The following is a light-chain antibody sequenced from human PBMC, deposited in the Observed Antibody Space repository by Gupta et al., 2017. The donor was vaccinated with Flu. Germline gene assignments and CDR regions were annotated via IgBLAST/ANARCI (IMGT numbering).Light chain of an antibody. V-gene: IGKV3-15*01. CDR2: GAS. CDR1: QSVGSS. CDR3: QQYIAWPLT. J-gene: IGKJ4*01. Sequence: EIVMTQSPTTLSVFPGEGVSLSCRASQSVGSSLAWYQQRPGQAPRLLISGASTRATGIPARFTDSGSGTEFSLIISSLQPEDFAVYYCQQYIAWPLTFGGGTKVVIK.